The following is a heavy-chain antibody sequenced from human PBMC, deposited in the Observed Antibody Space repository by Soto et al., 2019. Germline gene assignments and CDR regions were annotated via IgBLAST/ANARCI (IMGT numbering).Heavy chain of an antibody. Sequence: SVKVSCKASGGTFSSYAISWVRQAPGQGLEWMGGIIPIFGTANYAQKFQGRVTITADESTSTAYMELSSLRSEDTAVYYCARDRLSGSYGWFDPWGQGTLVTVSS. D-gene: IGHD1-26*01. CDR1: GGTFSSYA. CDR3: ARDRLSGSYGWFDP. CDR2: IIPIFGTA. J-gene: IGHJ5*02. V-gene: IGHV1-69*13.